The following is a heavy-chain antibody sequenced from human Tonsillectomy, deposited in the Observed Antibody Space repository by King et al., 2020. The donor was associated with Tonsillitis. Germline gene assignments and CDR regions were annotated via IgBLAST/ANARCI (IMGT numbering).Heavy chain of an antibody. CDR1: GFTFSSFG. V-gene: IGHV3-48*01. CDR3: ARYCSGGSCYSVGFDY. D-gene: IGHD2-15*01. J-gene: IGHJ4*02. CDR2: ISSNSTMI. Sequence: VQLVESGGGLIRPGGSLRLSCAASGFTFSSFGMNWVRQAPGKGLEWVSYISSNSTMIHYADSVKGRFTISRDNDKNSLYLQMSSLRAEDTAVYYCARYCSGGSCYSVGFDYWGQGTLVTVSS.